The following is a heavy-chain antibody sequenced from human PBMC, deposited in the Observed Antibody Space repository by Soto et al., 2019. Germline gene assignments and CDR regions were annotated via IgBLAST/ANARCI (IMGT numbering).Heavy chain of an antibody. CDR1: GYTFTSYG. CDR3: ARGALPMVWFDP. Sequence: ASVKVSCKASGYTFTSYGISWVGQAPGQGLEWMGWISADNGNTNYAQKLQGRVTMTTEKSTSTAYMELRSLRSDDTAVYYCARGALPMVWFDPWGQGTLVTVSS. D-gene: IGHD2-8*01. V-gene: IGHV1-18*01. CDR2: ISADNGNT. J-gene: IGHJ5*02.